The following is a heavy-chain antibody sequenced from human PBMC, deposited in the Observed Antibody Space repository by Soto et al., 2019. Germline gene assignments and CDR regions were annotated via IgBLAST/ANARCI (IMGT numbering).Heavy chain of an antibody. CDR1: GFTFCSYA. CDR2: ISGSGGST. J-gene: IGHJ5*02. CDR3: AKDPPYYDIPNPRTNKYNWFDP. V-gene: IGHV3-23*01. D-gene: IGHD3-9*01. Sequence: TGGSLRLSCAASGFTFCSYAISWVRQAPGKGLEWGSAISGSGGSTYYADSVKGRFTISRDNSKNTLYLQMNSLRAEDTAVYYCAKDPPYYDIPNPRTNKYNWFDPWGKGTLVTVSS.